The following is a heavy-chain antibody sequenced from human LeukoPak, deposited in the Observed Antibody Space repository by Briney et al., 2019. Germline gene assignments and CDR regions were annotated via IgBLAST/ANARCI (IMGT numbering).Heavy chain of an antibody. CDR3: ARGAYDYDAFDI. D-gene: IGHD4-11*01. CDR2: LNPNYRDT. CDR1: GYSIAGYY. J-gene: IGHJ3*02. V-gene: IGHV1-2*06. Sequence: ASVKVSCKNPGYSIAGYYIHWVRQAPGQGLEWMGRLNPNYRDTNFVQRFQGRVTMTRDTTITTAFMELNNLRSDDTAIYYCARGAYDYDAFDIWGQGTMVTVSS.